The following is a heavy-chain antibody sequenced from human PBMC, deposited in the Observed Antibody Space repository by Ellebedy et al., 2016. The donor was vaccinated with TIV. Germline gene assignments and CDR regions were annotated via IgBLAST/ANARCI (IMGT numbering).Heavy chain of an antibody. CDR1: GFTFSSSW. CDR2: IKSDGRNT. Sequence: PGGSLRLSCAASGFTFSSSWVHWVRQVPGQGLMWVSRIKSDGRNTTYADSVKGRFTISRDNAKNTLYLQMNSLRAEDTAVYHCARGRYYGMDVWGQGTTVTVSS. V-gene: IGHV3-74*03. CDR3: ARGRYYGMDV. J-gene: IGHJ6*02.